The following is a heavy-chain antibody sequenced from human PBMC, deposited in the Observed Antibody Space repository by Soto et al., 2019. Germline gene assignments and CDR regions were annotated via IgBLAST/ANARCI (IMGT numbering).Heavy chain of an antibody. CDR3: ARDKGDYDSSGYYNRAEYFQH. Sequence: EVQLVESGGGLVKPGGSLRLSCAASGFTFSSYSMNWVRQAPGKGLEWVSSISSSSSYIYYADSVKGRFTISRDNAKNSLYLQMNSLRAEDTAVYYCARDKGDYDSSGYYNRAEYFQHWGQGTLVTVSS. V-gene: IGHV3-21*01. D-gene: IGHD3-22*01. CDR2: ISSSSSYI. CDR1: GFTFSSYS. J-gene: IGHJ1*01.